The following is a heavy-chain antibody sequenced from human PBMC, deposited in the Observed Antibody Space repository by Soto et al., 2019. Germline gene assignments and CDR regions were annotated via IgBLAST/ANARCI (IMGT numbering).Heavy chain of an antibody. CDR3: ARHGERTIRSLNWFDP. CDR1: GGSFSGYY. J-gene: IGHJ5*02. Sequence: SETLSLTCAVYGGSFSGYYWTWIRQPPGTGLEWIGEINHSGSTNYNPSLKSRVTISVDTSKNQFSLKLTSVTAADTAVYYCARHGERTIRSLNWFDPWGQGTLVTVSS. CDR2: INHSGST. D-gene: IGHD4-17*01. V-gene: IGHV4-34*01.